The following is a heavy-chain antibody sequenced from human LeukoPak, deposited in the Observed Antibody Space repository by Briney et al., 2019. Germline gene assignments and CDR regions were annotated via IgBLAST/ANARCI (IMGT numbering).Heavy chain of an antibody. J-gene: IGHJ4*02. CDR2: IYYSGST. V-gene: IGHV4-59*01. D-gene: IGHD3-10*01. Sequence: PSETLSLTCTVSGGSISSYYWSWIRQPPGKGLEWIGYIYYSGSTNYNPSLKSRVTISVDTSKNQFSVKLSSVTAADTVVYYCARAQARSYGSGSVPVFDYWGQGTLVTVSS. CDR3: ARAQARSYGSGSVPVFDY. CDR1: GGSISSYY.